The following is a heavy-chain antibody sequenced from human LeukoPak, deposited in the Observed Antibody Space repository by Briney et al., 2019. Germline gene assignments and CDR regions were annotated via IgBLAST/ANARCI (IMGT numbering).Heavy chain of an antibody. V-gene: IGHV4-34*01. CDR1: GGSFSGYY. Sequence: SETLSLTCAVYGGSFSGYYWSWLRQPPGKGLEWVGEINHSGTTNYNPSLKSRVTISVDTSKNQFSLKLSSVTAADTAVYYCARRDGYNYPWYFDLWGRGTLVTVSS. D-gene: IGHD5-24*01. CDR2: INHSGTT. CDR3: ARRDGYNYPWYFDL. J-gene: IGHJ2*01.